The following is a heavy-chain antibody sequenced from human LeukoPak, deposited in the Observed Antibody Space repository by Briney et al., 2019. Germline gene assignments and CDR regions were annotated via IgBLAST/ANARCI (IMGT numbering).Heavy chain of an antibody. J-gene: IGHJ3*02. D-gene: IGHD3-16*01. Sequence: PSETLSLTCSVSDNSISSGYYWGWIRQPPGKGLEWIGSSHRSGSTNYISSLKSRVTVSVDTSKNHLSLKLNSVTAADTAVYFCASWGRGGHDAFDIWGQGTMVVVSS. CDR1: DNSISSGYY. CDR3: ASWGRGGHDAFDI. V-gene: IGHV4-38-2*02. CDR2: SHRSGST.